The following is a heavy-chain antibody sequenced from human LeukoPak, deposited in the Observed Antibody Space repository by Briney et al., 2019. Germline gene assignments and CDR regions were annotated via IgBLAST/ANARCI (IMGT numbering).Heavy chain of an antibody. D-gene: IGHD5-18*01. CDR3: ARGRQLDY. CDR1: GFTFSSYE. Sequence: PGGSLRLSCAASGFTFSSYEMNWVRQAPGKGLEWVSYISSCGSTIYYADAVKGRFTISRDNAKNSLYLQMNSLRAEDTAVYYCARGRQLDYWGQGTLVTVSS. J-gene: IGHJ4*02. V-gene: IGHV3-48*03. CDR2: ISSCGSTI.